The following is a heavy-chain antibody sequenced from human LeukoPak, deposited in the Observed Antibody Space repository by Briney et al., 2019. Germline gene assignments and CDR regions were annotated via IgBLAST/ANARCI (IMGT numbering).Heavy chain of an antibody. CDR2: IYSGGST. J-gene: IGHJ6*03. V-gene: IGHV3-53*05. CDR1: GFTVSSNY. CDR3: VEEDWNYNYYYYYYMDV. D-gene: IGHD1-7*01. Sequence: GGSLRLSCAASGFTVSSNYMSWVRQAPGKGLEWVSVIYSGGSTYYADSVKGRFTISRDNSKNTLYLQMNSLRAEDTAVYYCVEEDWNYNYYYYYYMDVWGRGTTVTVSS.